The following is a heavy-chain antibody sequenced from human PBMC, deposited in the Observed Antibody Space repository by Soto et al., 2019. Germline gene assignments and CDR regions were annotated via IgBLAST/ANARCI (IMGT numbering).Heavy chain of an antibody. D-gene: IGHD1-26*01. V-gene: IGHV5-51*01. Sequence: GESLKISCKGSGYSFTSYWIGWVRQMPGKGLEWMGIIYPGDSDTRYSPSFQGQVTISADKSISTAYLQWSSLKASDTAMYYCARQWAGGSHSTTQYFQHWGQGTLVTVSS. CDR2: IYPGDSDT. CDR3: ARQWAGGSHSTTQYFQH. CDR1: GYSFTSYW. J-gene: IGHJ1*01.